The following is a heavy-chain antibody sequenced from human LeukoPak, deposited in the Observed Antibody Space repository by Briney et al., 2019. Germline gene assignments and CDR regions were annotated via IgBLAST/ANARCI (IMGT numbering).Heavy chain of an antibody. J-gene: IGHJ5*02. D-gene: IGHD3-22*01. Sequence: ASVNVSCKASGYTFTSYAMHWVRQAPGQRLEWMGWINAGNGNTKYSQKFQGRVTITRDTSASTAYMELSSLRSEDTAVYYCARAMIVVDNWFDPWGQGTLVTVSS. CDR2: INAGNGNT. V-gene: IGHV1-3*01. CDR1: GYTFTSYA. CDR3: ARAMIVVDNWFDP.